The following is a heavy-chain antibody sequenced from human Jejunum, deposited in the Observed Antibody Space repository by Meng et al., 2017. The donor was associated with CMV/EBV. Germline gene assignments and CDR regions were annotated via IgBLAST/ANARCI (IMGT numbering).Heavy chain of an antibody. Sequence: SGGTFSRNIIGWVRQAPGQGLEWMGRIIPMVGRPTYAQKFQGRVTISADKVTSTAYLEVTSLRSEDTAVYFCAFLVDTVTLTRDYWGQGTLVIVSS. CDR3: AFLVDTVTLTRDY. D-gene: IGHD5-18*01. CDR1: GGTFSRNI. V-gene: IGHV1-69*02. CDR2: IIPMVGRP. J-gene: IGHJ4*02.